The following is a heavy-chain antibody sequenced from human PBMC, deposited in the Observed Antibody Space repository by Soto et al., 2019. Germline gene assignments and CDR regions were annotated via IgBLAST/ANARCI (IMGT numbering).Heavy chain of an antibody. CDR3: ARSVDYGESHNWFDP. D-gene: IGHD4-17*01. V-gene: IGHV1-18*01. CDR2: ISAYNGNT. Sequence: ASVKVSCKASGYTFTSYGISWVRQAPGQGLEWMGWISAYNGNTNYAQKLQGRVTMTTDTSTSTAYMELRSLRSDDTAVYYCARSVDYGESHNWFDPWGQVTLVTVSS. J-gene: IGHJ5*02. CDR1: GYTFTSYG.